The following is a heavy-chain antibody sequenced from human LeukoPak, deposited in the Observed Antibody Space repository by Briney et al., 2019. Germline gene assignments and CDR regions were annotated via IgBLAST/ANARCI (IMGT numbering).Heavy chain of an antibody. Sequence: NSSETLSLTCTVSGGAMSNYYWTWIRQPAGKGLEWIGRMYFGGETNYNPSLKSRVTLSLDTSRNQFSLKLTPATAADTAVYYCASGIQWTGNNYWGQGILVTVSS. J-gene: IGHJ4*02. CDR1: GGAMSNYY. D-gene: IGHD3/OR15-3a*01. V-gene: IGHV4-4*07. CDR2: MYFGGET. CDR3: ASGIQWTGNNY.